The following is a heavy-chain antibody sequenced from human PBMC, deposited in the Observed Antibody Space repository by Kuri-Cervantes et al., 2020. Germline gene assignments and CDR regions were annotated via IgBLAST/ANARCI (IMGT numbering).Heavy chain of an antibody. CDR3: ARVWSYYYDSSGYLWFDP. V-gene: IGHV1-2*02. CDR2: INPNSGGT. D-gene: IGHD3-22*01. Sequence: ASVKVSCKASGYTFTGYYMHWVRQAPGQGLEWMGWINPNSGGTNYAQKFQGRVTMTRDTSISTAYMELSRLRSGDTAVYYCARVWSYYYDSSGYLWFDPWGQGTLVTVSS. J-gene: IGHJ5*02. CDR1: GYTFTGYY.